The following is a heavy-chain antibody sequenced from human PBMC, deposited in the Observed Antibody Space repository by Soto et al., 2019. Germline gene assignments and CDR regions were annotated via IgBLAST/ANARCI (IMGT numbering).Heavy chain of an antibody. D-gene: IGHD2-21*01. Sequence: AVKVSGKASGGTFSSYAISWVRQAPVQGVEWVGGIIPIFGTAKYAQKFQGRVTITADESRSTAYTELSGLRSEDTAVYYCAGAGTDSRYFDLWGRGTQVTVSS. V-gene: IGHV1-69*13. CDR3: AGAGTDSRYFDL. CDR1: GGTFSSYA. CDR2: IIPIFGTA. J-gene: IGHJ2*01.